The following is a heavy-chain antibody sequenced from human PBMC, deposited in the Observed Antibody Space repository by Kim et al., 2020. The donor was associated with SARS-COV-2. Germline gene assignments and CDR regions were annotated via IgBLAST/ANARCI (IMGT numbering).Heavy chain of an antibody. Sequence: LKSRVNISVDTSKDQFSLKLCSVTAADTAVYYCARAYYYDSSGYYSHAFDIWGQGTMVTVSS. D-gene: IGHD3-22*01. CDR3: ARAYYYDSSGYYSHAFDI. J-gene: IGHJ3*02. V-gene: IGHV4-59*01.